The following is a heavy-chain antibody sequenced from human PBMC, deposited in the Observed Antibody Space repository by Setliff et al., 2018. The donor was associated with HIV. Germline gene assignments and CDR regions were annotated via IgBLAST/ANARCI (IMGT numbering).Heavy chain of an antibody. Sequence: PSETLSLTCTVSGDSIGSSDVYWGWIRQPPGKGLEWVGSIATPFKSSLESRVTISLDTSKNQISVKLSSVTAADTAIYYCGRHRPFTAFDVWGQGTRVNVSS. CDR2: IAT. CDR1: GDSIGSSDVY. J-gene: IGHJ3*01. V-gene: IGHV4-39*01. CDR3: GRHRPFTAFDV.